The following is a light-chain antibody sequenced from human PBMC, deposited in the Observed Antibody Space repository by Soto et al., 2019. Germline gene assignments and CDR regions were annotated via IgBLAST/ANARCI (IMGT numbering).Light chain of an antibody. Sequence: QSALTQPRSVSGSPGQSVTISCTGTSSDVGGYNYVSWYQQHPGKAPKLMIYDVSKRPSGVPDRFSGSKSGNTASLTISGLQAEDEADYYCCSYAGSYTFWVFGGGNKLNVL. CDR1: SSDVGGYNY. J-gene: IGLJ3*02. V-gene: IGLV2-11*01. CDR3: CSYAGSYTFWV. CDR2: DVS.